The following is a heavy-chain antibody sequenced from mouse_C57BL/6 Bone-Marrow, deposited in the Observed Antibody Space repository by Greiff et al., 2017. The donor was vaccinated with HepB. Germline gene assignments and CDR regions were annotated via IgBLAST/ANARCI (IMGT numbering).Heavy chain of an antibody. V-gene: IGHV5-4*03. CDR3: ARSPTDY. CDR1: GFTFSSYA. Sequence: EVKVEESGGGLVKPGGSLKLSCAASGFTFSSYAMSWVRQTPEKRLEWVATISDGGSYTYYPDNVKGRFTISRDNAKNNLYLQMSHLKSEDTAMYYCARSPTDYWGQGTTLTVSS. J-gene: IGHJ2*01. CDR2: ISDGGSYT. D-gene: IGHD2-10*01.